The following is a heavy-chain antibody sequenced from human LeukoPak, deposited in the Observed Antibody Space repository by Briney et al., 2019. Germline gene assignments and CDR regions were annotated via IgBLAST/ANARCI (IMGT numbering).Heavy chain of an antibody. CDR3: ARPGGYSYPGAFDI. CDR2: IYPGDSDT. D-gene: IGHD5-18*01. V-gene: IGHV5-51*01. J-gene: IGHJ3*02. CDR1: GSRFTSYW. Sequence: GASLKISCKGSGSRFTSYWSGWGRQMPGKGLERMWIIYPGDSDTSYSPSFQGQATISADKSISTAYLQWSSLKASDTAMYYCARPGGYSYPGAFDIWGQGTMVTVSS.